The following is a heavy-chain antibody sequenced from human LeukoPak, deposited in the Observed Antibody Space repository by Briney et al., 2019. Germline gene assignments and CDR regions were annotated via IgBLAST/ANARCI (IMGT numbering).Heavy chain of an antibody. CDR3: AKGRYDSSGFNWAA. Sequence: GGSLRLSCSASGFTFSNYGMSWVRQAPGKGREWVAALSGSGGSAYYADSVKGRFTISRDNSKNTLYLQMNSLRAEDTAVYYCAKGRYDSSGFNWAAWGQGTLVTVSS. D-gene: IGHD3-22*01. CDR2: LSGSGGSA. CDR1: GFTFSNYG. J-gene: IGHJ4*02. V-gene: IGHV3-23*01.